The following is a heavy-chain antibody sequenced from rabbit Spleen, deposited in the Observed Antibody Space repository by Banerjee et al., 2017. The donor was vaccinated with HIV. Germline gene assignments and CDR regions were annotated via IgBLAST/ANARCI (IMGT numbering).Heavy chain of an antibody. CDR1: GFALSGYY. CDR3: ARDTGSSFSSYGMDL. J-gene: IGHJ6*01. CDR2: IVNGDGST. V-gene: IGHV1S40*01. D-gene: IGHD8-1*01. Sequence: QSLEESGGDLVKPGASLTLTCTASGFALSGYYMCWVRQAPGKGLEWIACIVNGDGSTYYASWAKGRFTISKTSSTTVTLQMTSLTVADTATYFCARDTGSSFSSYGMDLWAQGTLVTVS.